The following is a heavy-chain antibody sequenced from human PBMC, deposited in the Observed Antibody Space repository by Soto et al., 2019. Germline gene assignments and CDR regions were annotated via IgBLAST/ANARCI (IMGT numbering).Heavy chain of an antibody. CDR3: AAFYPRTPPQDAFDI. J-gene: IGHJ3*02. D-gene: IGHD3-16*02. V-gene: IGHV2-26*01. CDR2: IFSNDEK. Sequence: QVTLKESGPVLVKPTETLTLTCTVSGFSLSNARMGVSWIRQPPGKALEWLAHIFSNDEKSYSTSLKSRLTISKDTSKKQVVLTITNMDPVDTATYYCAAFYPRTPPQDAFDIWGQVTMVTVAS. CDR1: GFSLSNARMG.